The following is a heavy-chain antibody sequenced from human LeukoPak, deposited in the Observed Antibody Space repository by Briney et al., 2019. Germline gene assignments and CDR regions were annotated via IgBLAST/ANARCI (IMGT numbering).Heavy chain of an antibody. Sequence: GGSLRLSCAASGITFSSYAMSWVRQAPGKGLEWVSGISDSGGSTYYADSVKGRFTISRDNSKNTLYLQVNSLRAEDTAVYYCAKGYCSGGSCWDDFDYWGQGTLVTVSS. CDR2: ISDSGGST. D-gene: IGHD2-15*01. J-gene: IGHJ4*02. V-gene: IGHV3-23*01. CDR1: GITFSSYA. CDR3: AKGYCSGGSCWDDFDY.